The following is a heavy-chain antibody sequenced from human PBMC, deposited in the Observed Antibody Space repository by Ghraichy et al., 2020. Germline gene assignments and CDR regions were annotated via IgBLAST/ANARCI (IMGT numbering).Heavy chain of an antibody. J-gene: IGHJ4*02. CDR1: GFTFSNHA. Sequence: GGSLRLSCAASGFTFSNHAMSWVRQVPGKGLEWVTGVRMTGGETQYADSVKGRFTISRDNSNNMLDLQMNSLRAEDTAIYYCAKGRYDSGGYHYSFDYWGQGTLVTVSS. V-gene: IGHV3-23*01. CDR2: VRMTGGET. D-gene: IGHD3-22*01. CDR3: AKGRYDSGGYHYSFDY.